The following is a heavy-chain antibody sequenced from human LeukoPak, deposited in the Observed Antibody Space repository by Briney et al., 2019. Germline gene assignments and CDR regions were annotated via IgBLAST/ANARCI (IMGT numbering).Heavy chain of an antibody. D-gene: IGHD7-27*01. CDR2: INPNSGGT. V-gene: IGHV1-2*02. J-gene: IGHJ3*02. Sequence: ASVKVSCTASGYTFTVYYMHWVRQAPGQGLEWMGWINPNSGGTNYAQNFQGRVTMTRDTSISTAYMELSRLRSDDTAVYYCARDGNWGSLRGAFDIWGQGTMVTVSS. CDR1: GYTFTVYY. CDR3: ARDGNWGSLRGAFDI.